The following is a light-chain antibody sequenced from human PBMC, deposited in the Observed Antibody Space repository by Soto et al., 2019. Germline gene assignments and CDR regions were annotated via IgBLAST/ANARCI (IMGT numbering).Light chain of an antibody. CDR3: SSYTSSILYV. CDR2: EVS. V-gene: IGLV2-14*01. Sequence: QSALTQPDSVSGSPGQSITISCTGTSSDVGGYNYVSWYQQHPGKAPKLMIYEVSNRPSGVSNRFSGSKSGNTASLTISGLQSEDEADYYCSSYTSSILYVFGTGTKLTVL. J-gene: IGLJ1*01. CDR1: SSDVGGYNY.